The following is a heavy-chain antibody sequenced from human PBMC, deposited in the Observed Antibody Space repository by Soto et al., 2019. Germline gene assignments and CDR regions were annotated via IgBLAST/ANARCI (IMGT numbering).Heavy chain of an antibody. CDR1: GYTFTGYY. CDR2: INPNSGGT. V-gene: IGHV1-2*04. Sequence: ASVKVSCKASGYTFTGYYMHWVRQAPGQGLEWMGWINPNSGGTNYAQKFQGWVTMTRDTSISTAYMELSRLRSDDTAVYYCARDFRLVDTARPESGLAVWGQGTTVTSP. D-gene: IGHD5-18*01. J-gene: IGHJ6*02. CDR3: ARDFRLVDTARPESGLAV.